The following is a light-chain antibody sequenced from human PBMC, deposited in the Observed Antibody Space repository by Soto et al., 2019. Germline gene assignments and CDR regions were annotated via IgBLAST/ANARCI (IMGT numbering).Light chain of an antibody. J-gene: IGKJ1*01. CDR3: HQYGISPPT. V-gene: IGKV3-20*01. CDR1: QSVSGSD. CDR2: GVS. Sequence: EVVLTQYPGTLSLSPGERATLSCRASQSVSGSDLAWYQQKPGQAPRLLISGVSNRATGTPDRFSGSGSGTDFTLTISSLEPEDFAVFYCHQYGISPPTFGPGTKVDSK.